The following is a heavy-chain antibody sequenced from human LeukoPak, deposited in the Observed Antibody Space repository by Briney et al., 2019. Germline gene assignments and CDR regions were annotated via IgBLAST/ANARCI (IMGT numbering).Heavy chain of an antibody. CDR1: GFTFSSYW. CDR2: INSDGSST. D-gene: IGHD6-19*01. CDR3: ARDLVAGTRHDAFDI. J-gene: IGHJ3*02. Sequence: GGSLRLSCAASGFTFSSYWMHWVRQAPGKGLVWVSRINSDGSSTSYADSVKGRFTISRDNAKNTLYLQMNSLRAEDTAVYYCARDLVAGTRHDAFDIWGQGTMVTVSS. V-gene: IGHV3-74*01.